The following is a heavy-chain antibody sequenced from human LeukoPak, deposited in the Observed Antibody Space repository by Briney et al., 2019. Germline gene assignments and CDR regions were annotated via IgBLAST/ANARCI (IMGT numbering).Heavy chain of an antibody. CDR3: AGNSASSYGNQPS. D-gene: IGHD3-10*01. CDR2: IFSSGST. J-gene: IGHJ4*02. Sequence: SETLSLTCTVSGGSISSGSGNYYWTWIRQPAGKGLEGIGHIFSSGSTNYNPSLRSRVTISVDTSKNQFSLKLSSVTAADTAVYYCAGNSASSYGNQPSWGQGTLVTVSS. V-gene: IGHV4-61*09. CDR1: GGSISSGSGNYY.